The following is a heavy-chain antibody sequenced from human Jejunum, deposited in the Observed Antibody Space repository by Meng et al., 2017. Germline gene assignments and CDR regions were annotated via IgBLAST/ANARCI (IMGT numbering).Heavy chain of an antibody. J-gene: IGHJ4*02. CDR3: ARRGGAYSTGHFPHFDD. CDR1: GCSISSTNW. CDR2: VFHTGSS. D-gene: IGHD6-19*01. V-gene: IGHV4-4*02. Sequence: QVQLQESGPGLVKPSGTLSLTCAVSGCSISSTNWWSWVRQPPGKGPEWIGDVFHTGSSNYSPSLRSRVTISVDKSKNQFSLNLSSVTAADTAVYFCARRGGAYSTGHFPHFDDWGQGTLVTVSS.